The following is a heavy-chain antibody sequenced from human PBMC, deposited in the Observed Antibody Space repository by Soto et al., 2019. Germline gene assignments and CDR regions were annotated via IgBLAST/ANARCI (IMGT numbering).Heavy chain of an antibody. J-gene: IGHJ4*02. CDR2: ISWNSGSI. V-gene: IGHV3-9*01. Sequence: EVQLVESGGGLVQPGRSLRLSCAASGFTFDDYAMHWVRQAPGKGLEWVSGISWNSGSIGYADSVKGRFTISRDNAKNSLYLQMNSLRAEDTALYYCAKAGPRPSSLYSSCDYWGQGTLVTVSS. CDR3: AKAGPRPSSLYSSCDY. CDR1: GFTFDDYA. D-gene: IGHD6-6*01.